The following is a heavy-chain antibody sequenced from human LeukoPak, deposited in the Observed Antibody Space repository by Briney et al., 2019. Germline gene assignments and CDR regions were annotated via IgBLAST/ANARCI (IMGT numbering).Heavy chain of an antibody. CDR3: ARGRGPYDSSGYYYAEFDY. CDR1: GGSISSYY. J-gene: IGHJ4*02. D-gene: IGHD3-22*01. V-gene: IGHV4-59*01. Sequence: SETLSLTCTVSGGSISSYYWSWIRQPPGKGLEWIGYIYYSGSTNYNPSLKSRVTMSVDTSKNQFSLKLSSVTAADTAVYYCARGRGPYDSSGYYYAEFDYWGQGTLVTVSS. CDR2: IYYSGST.